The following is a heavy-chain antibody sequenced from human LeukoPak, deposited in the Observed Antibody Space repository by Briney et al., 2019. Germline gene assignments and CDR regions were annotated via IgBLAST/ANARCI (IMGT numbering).Heavy chain of an antibody. D-gene: IGHD6-19*01. CDR1: GFTFSSYE. Sequence: GGSLRLSCAASGFTFSSYEMNWVRQAPGKGLEWVSSISSSSSYIYYADSVKGRFTISRDNAKNSLYLQMNSLRAEDTAVYYCARDPAQYSSGWSNWFDPWGQGTLVTVSS. J-gene: IGHJ5*02. CDR2: ISSSSSYI. CDR3: ARDPAQYSSGWSNWFDP. V-gene: IGHV3-21*01.